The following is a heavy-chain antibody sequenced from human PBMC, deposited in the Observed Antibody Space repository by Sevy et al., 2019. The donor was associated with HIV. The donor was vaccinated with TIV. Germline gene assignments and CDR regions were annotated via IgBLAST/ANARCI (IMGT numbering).Heavy chain of an antibody. CDR3: TRSGGYSDYGMDV. Sequence: GESLKISCAASGFTFITYDMHWVRHVTGKGLEWVSGVGPAGDTFYPGSVKGRFTISRENAKNSMYLQMNNVRAGDTAVYYCTRSGGYSDYGMDVWGQGTTVTVSS. D-gene: IGHD5-12*01. V-gene: IGHV3-13*01. CDR1: GFTFITYD. J-gene: IGHJ6*02. CDR2: VGPAGDT.